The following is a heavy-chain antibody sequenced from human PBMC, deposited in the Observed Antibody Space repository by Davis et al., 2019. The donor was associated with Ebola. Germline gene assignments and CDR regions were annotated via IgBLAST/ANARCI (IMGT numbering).Heavy chain of an antibody. CDR3: ARYSGLDF. Sequence: ASVKVSCKASGYTFTAHYIHWVRQAPGQGLEWVGWINPNSGGTNYAQKFQGRVTMTSDTSITTAYMELTRLRYDDTAVYYCARYSGLDFWGQGTLVTVSS. V-gene: IGHV1-2*02. CDR1: GYTFTAHY. J-gene: IGHJ4*02. CDR2: INPNSGGT. D-gene: IGHD1-26*01.